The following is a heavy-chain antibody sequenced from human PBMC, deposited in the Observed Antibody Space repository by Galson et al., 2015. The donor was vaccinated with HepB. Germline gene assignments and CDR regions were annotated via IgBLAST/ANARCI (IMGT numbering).Heavy chain of an antibody. D-gene: IGHD2-2*01. CDR3: ARPKKGRPYPKLGYCSSTSCPPAYYYYGMDV. J-gene: IGHJ6*02. V-gene: IGHV3-30-3*01. Sequence: SLRLSCAASGFTFSSYAMHWVRQAPGKGLEWVAVISYDGSNKYYADSVKGRFTISRDNSKNTLYLQMNSLRAEDTAVYYCARPKKGRPYPKLGYCSSTSCPPAYYYYGMDVWGQGTTVTVSS. CDR2: ISYDGSNK. CDR1: GFTFSSYA.